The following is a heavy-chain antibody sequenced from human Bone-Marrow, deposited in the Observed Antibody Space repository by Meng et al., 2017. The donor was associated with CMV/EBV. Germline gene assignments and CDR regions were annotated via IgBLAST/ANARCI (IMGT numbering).Heavy chain of an antibody. D-gene: IGHD1-26*01. V-gene: IGHV3-21*01. CDR2: ISSSSSYI. Sequence: GESLKISCAASGFTFSSYSMNWVRQAPGKGLEWVSSISSSSSYIYYADSVKGRFTISRDNAKNSLYLKMNSLRAEDTAVYYCARDPGGATGGYGMDVWGQATTVTVSS. CDR1: GFTFSSYS. CDR3: ARDPGGATGGYGMDV. J-gene: IGHJ6*02.